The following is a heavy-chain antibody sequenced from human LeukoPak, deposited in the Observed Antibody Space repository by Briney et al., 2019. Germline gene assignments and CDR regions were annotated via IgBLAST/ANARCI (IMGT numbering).Heavy chain of an antibody. CDR2: IYYSGST. D-gene: IGHD6-13*01. CDR3: AKVVIAAAGTNYYYYMDV. CDR1: RGSISTYY. V-gene: IGHV4-59*01. J-gene: IGHJ6*03. Sequence: PSETLSLTCTVSRGSISTYYWNWIRQPPGKGLEWIGYIYYSGSTNYNPSLKSRVTISVDTSKNQFSLKLSSVTAADTAVYYCAKVVIAAAGTNYYYYMDVWGKGTTVTVSS.